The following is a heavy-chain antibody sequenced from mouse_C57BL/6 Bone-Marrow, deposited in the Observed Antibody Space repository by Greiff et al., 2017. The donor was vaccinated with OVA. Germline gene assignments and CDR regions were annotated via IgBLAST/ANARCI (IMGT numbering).Heavy chain of an antibody. CDR3: SRVLGLWYFDV. CDR1: GYTFTSYW. CDR2: IHPNSGST. V-gene: IGHV1-64*01. Sequence: VQLQQSGAELVKPGASVKLSCKASGYTFTSYWMHWVKQRPGQGLEWIGMIHPNSGSTNYNEKFKSKATLTVDKSSSTAYRQLSSLTSEDSAFFYCSRVLGLWYFDVCGTGTTVTVSS. D-gene: IGHD4-1*01. J-gene: IGHJ1*03.